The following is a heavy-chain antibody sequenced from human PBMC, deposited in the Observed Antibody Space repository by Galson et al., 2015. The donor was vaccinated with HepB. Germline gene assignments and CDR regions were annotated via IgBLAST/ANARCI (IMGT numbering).Heavy chain of an antibody. CDR1: GFTFSGSA. CDR2: IRSKASGHAT. V-gene: IGHV3-73*01. Sequence: SLRLSCAASGFTFSGSAIHWVRQASGKGLEWVGRIRSKASGHATAYDAPLKGRFTISRDDSKNTAYLQMNSLRAEDTAVYYCARDLGFYDILTVFDYWGQGTLVTVSS. J-gene: IGHJ4*02. D-gene: IGHD3-9*01. CDR3: ARDLGFYDILTVFDY.